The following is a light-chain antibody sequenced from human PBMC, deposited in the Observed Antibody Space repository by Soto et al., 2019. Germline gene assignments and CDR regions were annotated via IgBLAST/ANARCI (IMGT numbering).Light chain of an antibody. J-gene: IGKJ1*01. CDR3: QQYGSSPVT. Sequence: EIVLTQSPATLSLSPGERATLSCRASQSVSSSYLAWYQQKPGQAPRLLIHGASSRATGIPDRFSGSGSGTDFTLTISRLEPEDFAVYYCQQYGSSPVTFGQGTKVEIK. CDR1: QSVSSSY. V-gene: IGKV3-20*01. CDR2: GAS.